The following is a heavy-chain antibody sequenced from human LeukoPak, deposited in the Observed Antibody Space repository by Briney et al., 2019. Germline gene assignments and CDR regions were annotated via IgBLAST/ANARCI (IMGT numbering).Heavy chain of an antibody. CDR2: MNPNSGNT. CDR1: GYTFTSYD. J-gene: IGHJ4*02. D-gene: IGHD2-15*01. V-gene: IGHV1-8*03. CDR3: ARAPDCSGGSCYFGIDY. Sequence: ASVKVSCKASGYTFTSYDINWVRQATGQGLEWMGWMNPNSGNTGYAQKFQGRVTITRNTSISTAYMELSSLRSEDTAVYYCARAPDCSGGSCYFGIDYWGQGTLVTVSS.